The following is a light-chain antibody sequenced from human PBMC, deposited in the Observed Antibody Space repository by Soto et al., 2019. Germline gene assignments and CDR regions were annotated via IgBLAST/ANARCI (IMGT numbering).Light chain of an antibody. Sequence: QSVLTQPPSVSGAPGQRVIISCTGSSSNIGAGYDVHWYQQLPGTAPKLLIYGNSNRPSGVPDRFSGSKSGTSASLAITGLQAEDEADYYCQSYDRSMSGYVLGTGTKVTVL. CDR2: GNS. V-gene: IGLV1-40*01. CDR3: QSYDRSMSGYV. J-gene: IGLJ1*01. CDR1: SSNIGAGYD.